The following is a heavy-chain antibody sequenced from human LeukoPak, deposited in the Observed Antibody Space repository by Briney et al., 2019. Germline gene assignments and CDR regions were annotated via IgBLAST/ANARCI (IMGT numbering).Heavy chain of an antibody. CDR1: GFTFSSYG. CDR2: IKQDGSEK. CDR3: ASAPSSYGGKRYSGSYYFDY. J-gene: IGHJ4*02. D-gene: IGHD1-26*01. Sequence: GGSLRLSCAASGFTFSSYGMHWVRQAPGKGLEWVANIKQDGSEKYYVDSVKGRFTISRDNAKNSLYLQMNSLRAEDTAVYYCASAPSSYGGKRYSGSYYFDYWGQGTLVTVSS. V-gene: IGHV3-7*01.